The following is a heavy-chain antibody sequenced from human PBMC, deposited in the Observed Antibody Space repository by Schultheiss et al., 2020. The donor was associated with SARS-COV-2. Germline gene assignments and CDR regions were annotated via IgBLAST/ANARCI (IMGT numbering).Heavy chain of an antibody. Sequence: SETLSLTCAVYGGSFSGYYWSWIRQPPGKGLEWIGEINHSGSTNYNPSLKSRVTISVDTSKNQFSLRLTSVTAADTAVYYCARDRTVLGYDSSGYDRYYFFGMDVWGPGTTVTVSS. CDR1: GGSFSGYY. CDR3: ARDRTVLGYDSSGYDRYYFFGMDV. CDR2: INHSGST. D-gene: IGHD3-22*01. J-gene: IGHJ6*02. V-gene: IGHV4-34*01.